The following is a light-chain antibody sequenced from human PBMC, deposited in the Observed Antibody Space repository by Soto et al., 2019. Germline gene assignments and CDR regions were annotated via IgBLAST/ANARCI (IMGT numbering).Light chain of an antibody. CDR3: SSYTISSTLV. J-gene: IGLJ2*01. CDR1: SSDVGGYNY. V-gene: IGLV2-14*01. Sequence: QSVLTQPASVSGSPGQSITISCTGTSSDVGGYNYVSWYQQHPGKVPKLMIYEVSNRPSGVSNRFSGSKSGNTASLTISGLQAEDEADYYCSSYTISSTLVFGGGTKLTVL. CDR2: EVS.